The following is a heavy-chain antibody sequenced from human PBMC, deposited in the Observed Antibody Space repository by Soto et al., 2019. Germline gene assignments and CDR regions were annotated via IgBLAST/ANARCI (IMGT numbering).Heavy chain of an antibody. V-gene: IGHV4-34*01. J-gene: IGHJ6*02. Sequence: QVQLQQWGAGLLKPSETLSLTCAVYGGSFSGYYWSWIRQPPGKGLEWIGEINHSGSTNYNPSLKSRVTISVDTSKNQFSLKLSSVTAADTAVYYCARELGMATIYGMDVWGLGTTVTVSS. CDR2: INHSGST. CDR1: GGSFSGYY. CDR3: ARELGMATIYGMDV. D-gene: IGHD5-12*01.